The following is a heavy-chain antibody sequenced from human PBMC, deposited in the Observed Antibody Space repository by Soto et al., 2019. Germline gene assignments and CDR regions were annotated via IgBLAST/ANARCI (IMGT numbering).Heavy chain of an antibody. D-gene: IGHD2-15*01. CDR2: IIPILDIP. CDR1: GGTFSRYT. Sequence: QVQLVQSGAEVKKPGSSVKVSCKASGGTFSRYTISWVRQAPGQGLEWMGRIIPILDIPNYAQNFQGRVTITEDKSPSTADMGLSSMRSDDTAVYYWASPFTGVLVLGASPPGGDNYGWDVWGQGTTVTVSS. J-gene: IGHJ6*02. CDR3: ASPFTGVLVLGASPPGGDNYGWDV. V-gene: IGHV1-69*02.